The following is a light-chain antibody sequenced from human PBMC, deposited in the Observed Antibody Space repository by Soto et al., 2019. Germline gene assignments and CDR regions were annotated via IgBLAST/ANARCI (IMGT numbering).Light chain of an antibody. V-gene: IGKV3-15*01. CDR1: QNINNY. Sequence: EILFTQSPATLSLSPGERATLSCRASQNINNYLAWYQQKHGQAPRILIYGASTRATDIPARFSGSGSGTEFTLPVSRLQSEDFALYYCQQYNNWPLTFGGGTKVDIK. J-gene: IGKJ4*01. CDR3: QQYNNWPLT. CDR2: GAS.